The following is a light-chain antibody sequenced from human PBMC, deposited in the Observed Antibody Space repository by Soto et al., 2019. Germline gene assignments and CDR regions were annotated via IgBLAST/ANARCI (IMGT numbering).Light chain of an antibody. J-gene: IGKJ1*01. V-gene: IGKV3-20*01. CDR3: QQYGSSPWT. CDR2: DAS. Sequence: EIVLTQSPGTLSLSPGERATLSCRASQSVSSRSLAWYQQKPGQAPRLLIYDASSRATGIPDRFSGSGSGTDFTLTISRLEPEDFALYYCQQYGSSPWTFGQGTQVEIK. CDR1: QSVSSRS.